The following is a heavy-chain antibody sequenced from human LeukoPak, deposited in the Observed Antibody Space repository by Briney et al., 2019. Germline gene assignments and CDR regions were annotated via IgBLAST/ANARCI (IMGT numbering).Heavy chain of an antibody. CDR1: GFTFSNAW. J-gene: IGHJ4*02. D-gene: IGHD3-9*01. V-gene: IGHV3-15*01. CDR2: IKSKTDGGTT. Sequence: PGGSLRLSCAASGFTFSNAWMSWVRQAPGKGLERVGRIKSKTDGGTTDYAAPVKGRFTISRDDSKNTLYLQMNSLRAEDTAVYYCVLTYDILTGYELDYWGQGTLVTVSS. CDR3: VLTYDILTGYELDY.